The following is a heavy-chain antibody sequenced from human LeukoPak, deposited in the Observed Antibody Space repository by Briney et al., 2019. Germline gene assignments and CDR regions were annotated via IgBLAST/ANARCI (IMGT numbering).Heavy chain of an antibody. CDR2: IWFDGSIE. J-gene: IGHJ4*02. D-gene: IGHD6-13*01. CDR3: ARGGAAAGSTFDN. V-gene: IGHV3-33*01. CDR1: GFTFSSYG. Sequence: TGGSLRLSCAASGFTFSSYGMHWVRQAPGQGLEWVAVIWFDGSIEYYADSVKGRFTISRDNSKNTLYLQMNGLSAEDTALYYCARGGAAAGSTFDNWGQGTLVTVSS.